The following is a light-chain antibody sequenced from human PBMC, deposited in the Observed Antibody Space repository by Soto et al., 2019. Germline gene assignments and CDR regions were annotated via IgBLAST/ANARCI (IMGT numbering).Light chain of an antibody. V-gene: IGKV3D-15*01. CDR1: QTVSTN. J-gene: IGKJ4*01. Sequence: EIVLTQSPGTLSLSPGERATLSCRASQTVSTNYLAWYQQKPGQAPRLLISDASNRATGIPARFSGSGSGTDFTLTISSLQSEDFAVYYCQQYNNWPTFGGGTKVDIK. CDR2: DAS. CDR3: QQYNNWPT.